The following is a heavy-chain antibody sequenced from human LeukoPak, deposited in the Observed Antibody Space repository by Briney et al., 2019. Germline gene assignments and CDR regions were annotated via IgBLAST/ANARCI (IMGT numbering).Heavy chain of an antibody. D-gene: IGHD2-2*01. J-gene: IGHJ4*02. CDR2: IYHSGST. CDR3: ATAPGYCSSTSCPPDY. V-gene: IGHV4-39*07. CDR1: GGSISSGSYY. Sequence: MSSETLSLTCTVSGGSISSGSYYWSWIRQPAGKGLEWIGSIYHSGSTYYNPSLKSRVTISVDTSKNQFSLKLSSVTAADTAVYYCATAPGYCSSTSCPPDYWGQGTLVTVSS.